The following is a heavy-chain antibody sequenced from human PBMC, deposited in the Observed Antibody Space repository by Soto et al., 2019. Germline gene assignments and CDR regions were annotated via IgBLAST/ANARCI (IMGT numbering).Heavy chain of an antibody. J-gene: IGHJ4*02. CDR3: ASGASRWYPYLFDS. V-gene: IGHV1-69*01. D-gene: IGHD6-13*01. CDR2: IIPYYNTL. CDR1: EGTFNSYA. Sequence: QAQVVQSGAEVRKPGSSVKLSCKASEGTFNSYAIAWVRQAPGQGLEWMGGIIPYYNTLNYAQKFQDRVTITADDSTTTVYMELSSLRSDDTAVYFCASGASRWYPYLFDSVAQGTLVTVSS.